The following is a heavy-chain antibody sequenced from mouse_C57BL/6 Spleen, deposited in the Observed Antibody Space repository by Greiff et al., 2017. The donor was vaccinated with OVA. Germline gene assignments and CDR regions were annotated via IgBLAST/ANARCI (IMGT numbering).Heavy chain of an antibody. J-gene: IGHJ2*01. V-gene: IGHV1-31*01. CDR2: IYPYNGVS. Sequence: VQLQQSGPELVKPGASVKISCKASGYSFTGYYMHWVQQSHGNILDWIGYIYPYNGVSSYNQKFKGKATLTVDTSSSTAYMQLSSLTSEDSAVYYYATARHLRPRWYFYYWGQGTTLTVSS. D-gene: IGHD3-2*02. CDR3: ATARHLRPRWYFYY. CDR1: GYSFTGYY.